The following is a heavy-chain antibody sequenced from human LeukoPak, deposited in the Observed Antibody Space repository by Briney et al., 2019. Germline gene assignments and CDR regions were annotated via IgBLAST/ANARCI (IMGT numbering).Heavy chain of an antibody. J-gene: IGHJ4*02. CDR3: ARDAYCSGGSCFIPRFDY. Sequence: GASVKVSCKASGYTFTSYAMNWVRQAPGQGLEWMGWINPNSGGTNYAQKFQGRVTMTRDTSISTAYMELSRLRSDDTAVYYCARDAYCSGGSCFIPRFDYWGQGTLVTVSS. CDR1: GYTFTSYA. D-gene: IGHD2-15*01. CDR2: INPNSGGT. V-gene: IGHV1-2*02.